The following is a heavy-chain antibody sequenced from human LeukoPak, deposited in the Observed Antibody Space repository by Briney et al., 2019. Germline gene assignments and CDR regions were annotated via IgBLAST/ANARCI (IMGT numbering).Heavy chain of an antibody. Sequence: GASLQISCQGSGYIFTSYWIGWVRQLPGKGLEWMGIIYPGDSDTRYSPSFHGQVSISADKSISTAYLQWSSLKAADTAMYYCARRFNLNNWFDPWGQGTLVTVSS. D-gene: IGHD1-14*01. V-gene: IGHV5-51*01. CDR1: GYIFTSYW. J-gene: IGHJ5*02. CDR2: IYPGDSDT. CDR3: ARRFNLNNWFDP.